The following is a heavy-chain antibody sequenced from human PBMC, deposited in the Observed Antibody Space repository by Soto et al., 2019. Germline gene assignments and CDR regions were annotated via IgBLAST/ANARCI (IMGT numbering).Heavy chain of an antibody. CDR2: ISYDGSNK. J-gene: IGHJ4*02. D-gene: IGHD3-22*01. CDR1: GFTFSSYG. V-gene: IGHV3-30*18. Sequence: QVQLVESGGGVVQPGRSLRLSCAASGFTFSSYGMHWVRQAPGKGLEWVAVISYDGSNKYYADSVKGRFTISRDNSKNTLYLQMNSLRAEDTAVYYCAKGAHYDSSIYRRVDYWGQGTLVTVSS. CDR3: AKGAHYDSSIYRRVDY.